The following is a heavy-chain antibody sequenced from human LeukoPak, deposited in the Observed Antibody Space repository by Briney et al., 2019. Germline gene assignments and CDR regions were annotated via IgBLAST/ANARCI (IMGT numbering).Heavy chain of an antibody. Sequence: SETLSLTCTVSGGSISSTSYYWGWIRQPPGKGLEWIGTIYYTGSTYYNPSLRSRVTISVDRSKNQFSLKLRSVTAADTAVYYCARQAESRIAVAATGLYYFDYWGQGTLVTVSS. D-gene: IGHD6-19*01. J-gene: IGHJ4*02. CDR2: IYYTGST. CDR1: GGSISSTSYY. V-gene: IGHV4-39*01. CDR3: ARQAESRIAVAATGLYYFDY.